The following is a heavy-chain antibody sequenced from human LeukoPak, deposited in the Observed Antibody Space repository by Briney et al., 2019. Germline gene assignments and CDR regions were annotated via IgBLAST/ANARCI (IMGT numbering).Heavy chain of an antibody. D-gene: IGHD5-18*01. J-gene: IGHJ6*02. CDR1: LYTFTSYG. CDR3: ARDFPSGVGYSYGPSYYYYGMDV. V-gene: IGHV1-18*01. CDR2: ISAYNGNT. Sequence: APLKVSCKAPLYTFTSYGITSVRQAPGQGLEWMGWISAYNGNTSYAEKLQGRNTMTTQTPTSTAYMELRSIRYDDTAVYYCARDFPSGVGYSYGPSYYYYGMDVWGQGTTVTVSS.